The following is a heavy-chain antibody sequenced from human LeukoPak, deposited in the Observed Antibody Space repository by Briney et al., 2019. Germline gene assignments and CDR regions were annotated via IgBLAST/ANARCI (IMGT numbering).Heavy chain of an antibody. V-gene: IGHV4-34*01. CDR2: INHSGST. J-gene: IGHJ3*02. Sequence: SETLSLTCAVYGGSFSGYYWSWIRQPPGKGLEWIGEINHSGSTNYNPSLKSRVTISVDTSKNQFSLKLSSVTAADTAVYYCARGLGYCTNGVCPNDAFGIWGQGTMVTVSS. CDR1: GGSFSGYY. CDR3: ARGLGYCTNGVCPNDAFGI. D-gene: IGHD2-8*01.